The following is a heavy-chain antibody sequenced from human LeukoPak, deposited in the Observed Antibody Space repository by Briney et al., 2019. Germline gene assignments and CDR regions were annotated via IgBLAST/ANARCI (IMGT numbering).Heavy chain of an antibody. Sequence: GGSLRLSCTASGLTFSNYGMHWVRQAPGRGLESVAVISHDGDNKYYAGSAKGQFTISRDNSKNTLYLQTDSLRAEDTALYYCARDGGGGYNQIDSWGQGTLVTVSS. CDR3: ARDGGGGYNQIDS. CDR1: GLTFSNYG. V-gene: IGHV3-30*04. D-gene: IGHD5-24*01. J-gene: IGHJ4*02. CDR2: ISHDGDNK.